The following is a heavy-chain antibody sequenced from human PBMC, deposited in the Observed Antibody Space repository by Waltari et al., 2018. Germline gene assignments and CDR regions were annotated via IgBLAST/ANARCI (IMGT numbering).Heavy chain of an antibody. CDR1: GYTFTSYA. Sequence: QVQLVQSGAEVKKPGASVKVSCKASGYTFTSYAMHWVRQAPGQRLEWMGWINAGNGNTKYSQKFQGRVTITRDTSASTAYMELSSLRSEDTAVYYCASGRNHCSGGSCVNLGRGVYYYYYGMDVWGQGTTVTVSS. J-gene: IGHJ6*02. CDR3: ASGRNHCSGGSCVNLGRGVYYYYYGMDV. V-gene: IGHV1-3*01. CDR2: INAGNGNT. D-gene: IGHD2-15*01.